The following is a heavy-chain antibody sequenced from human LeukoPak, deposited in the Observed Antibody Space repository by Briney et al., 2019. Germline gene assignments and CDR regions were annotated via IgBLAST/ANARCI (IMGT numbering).Heavy chain of an antibody. Sequence: PSETLSLTCTVSGGSISSGDYYWSWIRQPPGKGLEWIGYIYYSGSTNYNPSLKSRVTISVDTSKNQFSLKLSSVTAADTAVYYCARVTYYYDSSGYPQDYFDYWGQGTLVTVSS. CDR1: GGSISSGDYY. V-gene: IGHV4-61*08. CDR3: ARVTYYYDSSGYPQDYFDY. J-gene: IGHJ4*02. D-gene: IGHD3-22*01. CDR2: IYYSGST.